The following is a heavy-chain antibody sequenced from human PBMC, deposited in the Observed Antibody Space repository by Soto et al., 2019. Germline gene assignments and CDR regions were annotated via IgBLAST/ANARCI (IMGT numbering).Heavy chain of an antibody. J-gene: IGHJ3*02. Sequence: PGEALKISCKGSGYSFTSYWISWVRQMPGKGLEWMGRIDPSDSYTNYSPSFQGHVTISADKSISTAYLQWSSLKASDTAMYYCARRPSVYYSDSSGYGAFDIWGQGTMVTVS. CDR1: GYSFTSYW. D-gene: IGHD3-22*01. CDR3: ARRPSVYYSDSSGYGAFDI. V-gene: IGHV5-10-1*01. CDR2: IDPSDSYT.